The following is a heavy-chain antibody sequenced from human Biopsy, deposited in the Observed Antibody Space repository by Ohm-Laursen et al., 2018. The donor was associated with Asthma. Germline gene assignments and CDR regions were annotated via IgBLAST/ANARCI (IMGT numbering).Heavy chain of an antibody. V-gene: IGHV1-69*01. CDR2: IIPMYGVP. Sequence: SSVKVSCKASGGTFRTYAFNWVRQAPGQGPEWMGGIIPMYGVPKVAQKFQGRVTITADEFTSTAYMDLTSLRTEDTGVYYCARGGYYGDRRHHNGLDVWGQGTTVTVSS. CDR3: ARGGYYGDRRHHNGLDV. J-gene: IGHJ6*02. D-gene: IGHD4-17*01. CDR1: GGTFRTYA.